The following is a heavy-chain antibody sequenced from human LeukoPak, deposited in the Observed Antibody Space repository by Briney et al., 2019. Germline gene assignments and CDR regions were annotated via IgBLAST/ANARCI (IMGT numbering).Heavy chain of an antibody. D-gene: IGHD2-15*01. CDR3: ARSVAPTATNWYFDL. Sequence: PSGTLSLTCAVCGGSISSSNWWSWVRQPPGKGLEWIGEINHSGSTNYNPSLKSRVTISADTSKNQFSLKLNSVTAADTAVYYCARSVAPTATNWYFDLWGRGTLVTVSS. J-gene: IGHJ2*01. CDR2: INHSGST. V-gene: IGHV4-4*02. CDR1: GGSISSSNW.